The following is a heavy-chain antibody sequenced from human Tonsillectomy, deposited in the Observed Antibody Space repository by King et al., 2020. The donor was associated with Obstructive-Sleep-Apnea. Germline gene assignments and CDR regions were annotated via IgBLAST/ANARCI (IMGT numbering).Heavy chain of an antibody. D-gene: IGHD1-26*01. J-gene: IGHJ4*02. CDR1: GFTFSNAW. CDR3: TTRPPGGATTFDY. CDR2: IKSKTYGGTT. V-gene: IGHV3-15*01. Sequence: EVQLVESGGGLVKPGGSLILSCAASGFTFSNAWISWVRQAPGKGLEWVGRIKSKTYGGTTDYAAPLKGRFTISTDDSKNTLYLQMNSLKSEDTAVYYCTTRPPGGATTFDYWGQGTLVTVSS.